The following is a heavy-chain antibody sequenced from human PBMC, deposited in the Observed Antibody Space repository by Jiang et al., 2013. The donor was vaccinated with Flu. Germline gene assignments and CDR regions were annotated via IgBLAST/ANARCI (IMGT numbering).Heavy chain of an antibody. CDR1: GYIFIGYY. D-gene: IGHD6-19*01. J-gene: IGHJ1*01. V-gene: IGHV1-2*02. CDR3: TRPGSGWYRSEYFQF. Sequence: SGAEVKNPGASVKVSCKASGYIFIGYYVHWVRQAPGQGLEWMGWIDPKSGDTNYGQKFQGRVTMTWDTSISTVYMELSGLRSDDTAMYYCTRPGSGWYRSEYFQFWGQGTLVAVSS. CDR2: IDPKSGDT.